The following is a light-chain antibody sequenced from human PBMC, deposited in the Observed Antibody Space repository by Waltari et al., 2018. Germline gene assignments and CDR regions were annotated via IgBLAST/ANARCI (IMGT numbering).Light chain of an antibody. V-gene: IGLV7-46*01. J-gene: IGLJ2*01. CDR1: TGPVTSDNY. Sequence: QAVVTQEPSLTVSPGGTVTLTCASSTGPVTSDNYPYWFQQKPGQVPRNLIYDTSDKHSGIPSLFCGSLLGCKASLSLSGAQPEVWADYCCLVGYSGVVVIGGWTKLTVL. CDR2: DTS. CDR3: LVGYSGVVV.